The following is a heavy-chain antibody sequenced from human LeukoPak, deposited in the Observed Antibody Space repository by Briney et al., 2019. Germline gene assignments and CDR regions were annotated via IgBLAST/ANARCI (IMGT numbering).Heavy chain of an antibody. CDR2: SSTVTGNI. CDR3: ATTGNFYDMDV. D-gene: IGHD1-1*01. J-gene: IGHJ6*03. CDR1: GFAFISTS. Sequence: GGSLRLSCAAPGFAFISTSIHWVRQAPGKGLEWLSYSSTVTGNIYYADSVKGRFTFSRDNAKSSLNLQMSSLRAEDTAVYFCATTGNFYDMDVWGKGTTVTVSS. V-gene: IGHV3-48*04.